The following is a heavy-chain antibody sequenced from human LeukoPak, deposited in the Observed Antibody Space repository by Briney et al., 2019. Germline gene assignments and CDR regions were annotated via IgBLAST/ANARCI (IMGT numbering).Heavy chain of an antibody. V-gene: IGHV3-15*01. Sequence: PGGSLRLSCAASGFTFSNAWMNWVRQAPGKGLEWVGRIKNKADGGTTDYAAPVKGRITISKDDSKNTLNLEMNSLKTEYTAVYYCTTNRLYWGQGTLVTVSS. CDR3: TTNRLY. J-gene: IGHJ4*02. CDR2: IKNKADGGTT. CDR1: GFTFSNAW.